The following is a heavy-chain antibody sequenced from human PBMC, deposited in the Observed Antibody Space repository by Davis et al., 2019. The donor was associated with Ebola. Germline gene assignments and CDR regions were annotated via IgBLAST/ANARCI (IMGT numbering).Heavy chain of an antibody. V-gene: IGHV4-34*01. CDR3: ARASLLVGAHYRLLGARFDP. CDR1: GGSFRGFY. CDR2: VNHIGIA. Sequence: PSETLSLTCDVSGGSFRGFYWSWIRQSPGKGLEWIGDVNHIGIANYNPSLKSRVTISVDTSKNQFSLKLNSVTAADTAVYYCARASLLVGAHYRLLGARFDPWGQGTLVTVSS. D-gene: IGHD1-26*01. J-gene: IGHJ5*02.